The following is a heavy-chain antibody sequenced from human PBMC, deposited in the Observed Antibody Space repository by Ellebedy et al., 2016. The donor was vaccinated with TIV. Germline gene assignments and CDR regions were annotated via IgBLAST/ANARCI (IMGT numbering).Heavy chain of an antibody. CDR1: GGSISSYY. D-gene: IGHD6-19*01. Sequence: SETLSLXCTVSGGSISSYYWGWIRQPPGKGLEWIGSIYYSGSTYYNPSLKSRVTISVDTSKNQFSLKLSSVTAADTAVYYCARDRVAVAVIDYWGQGTLVTVSS. CDR3: ARDRVAVAVIDY. J-gene: IGHJ4*02. CDR2: IYYSGST. V-gene: IGHV4-39*07.